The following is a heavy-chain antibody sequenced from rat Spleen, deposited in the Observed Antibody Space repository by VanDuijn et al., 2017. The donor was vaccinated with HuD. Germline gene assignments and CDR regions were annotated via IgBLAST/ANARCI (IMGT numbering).Heavy chain of an antibody. J-gene: IGHJ2*01. CDR1: GFTFSDYY. CDR2: ISYEGSST. D-gene: IGHD1-2*01. V-gene: IGHV5-22*01. CDR3: ARMGSYIFDY. Sequence: EVQLVESGGGLVQPGRSLKLSCAASGFTFSDYYMAWVRQAPKKGLEWVASISYEGSSTYYGDSVKGRFTISRDNAKSTLYLQMNSLRSEDTATYYCARMGSYIFDYWGQGVMVTVSS.